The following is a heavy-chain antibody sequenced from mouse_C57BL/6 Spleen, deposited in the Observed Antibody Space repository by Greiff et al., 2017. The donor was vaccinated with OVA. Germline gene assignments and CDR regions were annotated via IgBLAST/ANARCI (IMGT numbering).Heavy chain of an antibody. D-gene: IGHD1-1*01. CDR2: IDPSDSYT. Sequence: QVQLQQPGAELVMPGASVKLSCKASGYTFTSYWMHWVKQRPGQGLEWIGEIDPSDSYTNYNQKFKGKSTLTVDKSSSTAYMQLSSLTSEDSAVYYCARSAYYYGSYWGQGTLVTVSA. CDR3: ARSAYYYGSY. V-gene: IGHV1-69*01. CDR1: GYTFTSYW. J-gene: IGHJ3*01.